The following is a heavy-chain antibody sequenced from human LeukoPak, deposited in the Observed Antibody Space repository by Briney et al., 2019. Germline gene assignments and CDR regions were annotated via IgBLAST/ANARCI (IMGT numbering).Heavy chain of an antibody. V-gene: IGHV1-2*04. J-gene: IGHJ3*01. CDR2: INPNSGDT. CDR3: ATSISVIAVIISHADAFDV. Sequence: ASVKVSCKASGYTFTDYYIHWVRQAPGQGLEWMGWINPNSGDTNYAQKFQGWVTMTRDMSISTAYMELSRLRSDDTAIYYCATSISVIAVIISHADAFDVWGQGTMVTVSP. D-gene: IGHD3-22*01. CDR1: GYTFTDYY.